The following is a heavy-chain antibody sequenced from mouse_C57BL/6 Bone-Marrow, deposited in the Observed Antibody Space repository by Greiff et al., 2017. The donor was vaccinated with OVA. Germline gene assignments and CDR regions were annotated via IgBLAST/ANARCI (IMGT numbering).Heavy chain of an antibody. CDR3: ARLDAMDY. V-gene: IGHV5-12*01. CDR1: GFTFSDFY. CDR2: ISNGGGST. Sequence: DVQLVESGGGLVQPGGSLKLSCAASGFTFSDFYMYWIRQTPEKRLEWVAYISNGGGSTYYPDTVKGRFTISRDNAKNTLYLQMSRLKSEDTAMYYCARLDAMDYWGQGTSATVSS. J-gene: IGHJ4*01.